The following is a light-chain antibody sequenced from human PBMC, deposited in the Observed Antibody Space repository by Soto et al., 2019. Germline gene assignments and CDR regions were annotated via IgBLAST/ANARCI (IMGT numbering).Light chain of an antibody. J-gene: IGKJ4*01. CDR1: QSVTTNY. CDR2: GAS. Sequence: IVLTQSPGTLSLSPGESATLSCRASQSVTTNYLAWYQHKPGQAPRLLISGASTRATGIPDRFSGSGSGTDFTLTISRLEPEDFAVYYCLQYGRSPTSFGGGTKVEIK. V-gene: IGKV3-20*01. CDR3: LQYGRSPTS.